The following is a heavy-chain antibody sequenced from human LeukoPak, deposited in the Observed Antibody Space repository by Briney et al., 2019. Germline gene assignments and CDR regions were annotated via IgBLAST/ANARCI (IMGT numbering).Heavy chain of an antibody. CDR2: INPNSGGT. V-gene: IGHV1-2*06. D-gene: IGHD3-22*01. CDR3: ARDPWYYDSSGYQFDY. J-gene: IGHJ4*02. CDR1: GYTSTGYY. Sequence: ASVKVSCKASGYTSTGYYMHWVRQAPGQGLEWMGRINPNSGGTNYAQKFQGRVTMTRDTSISTAYMELSRLRSDDTAVYYCARDPWYYDSSGYQFDYWGQGTLVTVSP.